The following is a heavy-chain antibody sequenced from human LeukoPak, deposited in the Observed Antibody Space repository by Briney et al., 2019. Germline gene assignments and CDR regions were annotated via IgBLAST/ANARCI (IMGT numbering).Heavy chain of an antibody. CDR1: GFSFSSSA. CDR2: ITGSGGST. CDR3: AKPRIIGLGWAQFDY. D-gene: IGHD2-15*01. V-gene: IGHV3-23*01. Sequence: GGSLRLSCAASGFSFSSSAMSWVRLAPGEGLQWVSTITGSGGSTYYADSVKGRCTISRDNSKNTLYLQMNSLRAEDTAIYYCAKPRIIGLGWAQFDYWGQGSLVTVSS. J-gene: IGHJ4*02.